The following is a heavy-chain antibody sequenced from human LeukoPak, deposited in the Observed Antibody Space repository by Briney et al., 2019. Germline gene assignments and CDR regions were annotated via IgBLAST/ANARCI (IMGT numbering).Heavy chain of an antibody. Sequence: SETLSLTCTVSGGSISTYYWSWIRRPPGKGLGGSGDIYYSGSTNYNPSLKRRVTISVETSKNQFSLKLSSVTAADTAVYFCARHGGSYYGDAFDIWGQGAMVTVSS. D-gene: IGHD1-26*01. CDR3: ARHGGSYYGDAFDI. CDR1: GGSISTYY. J-gene: IGHJ3*02. CDR2: IYYSGST. V-gene: IGHV4-59*08.